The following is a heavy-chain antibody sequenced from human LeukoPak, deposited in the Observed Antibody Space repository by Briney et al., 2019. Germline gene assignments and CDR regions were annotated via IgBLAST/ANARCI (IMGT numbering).Heavy chain of an antibody. J-gene: IGHJ4*02. CDR3: ARRDGYNYFDY. CDR2: IIPIFGTA. D-gene: IGHD5-24*01. Sequence: ASVKVSCKASGYTFTGYYMHWVRQAPGQGLEWMGGIIPIFGTANYAQKFQGRVTITTDESTSTAYMELSSLRSEDTAVYYCARRDGYNYFDYWGQGTLVTVSS. CDR1: GYTFTGYY. V-gene: IGHV1-69*05.